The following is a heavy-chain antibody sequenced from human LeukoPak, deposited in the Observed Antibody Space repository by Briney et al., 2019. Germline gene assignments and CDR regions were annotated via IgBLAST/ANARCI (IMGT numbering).Heavy chain of an antibody. CDR2: ISSSSSYI. D-gene: IGHD3-22*01. CDR3: AGDSSGYYYFDQ. CDR1: GFTFSSYS. J-gene: IGHJ4*02. Sequence: GGSLRLSCAASGFTFSSYSMNWVRQAPGKGLEWVSSISSSSSYIYYADSVKGRFTISRDNAKNSLYLQMNSLRAEDTAVYYCAGDSSGYYYFDQWGQGTLVTVSS. V-gene: IGHV3-21*01.